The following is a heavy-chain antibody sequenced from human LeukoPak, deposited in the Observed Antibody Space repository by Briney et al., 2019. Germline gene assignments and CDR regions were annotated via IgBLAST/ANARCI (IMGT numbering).Heavy chain of an antibody. J-gene: IGHJ5*02. Sequence: GGSLRLSCAASGFSFSSYAMSWVRQAPGKGLEWVSAISGSGGSTYYADSVKGRFTISRDNSKNTLYLQMNSLRAEDTAVYYCANFHSLNWFDPWGQGTLVTVSS. CDR3: ANFHSLNWFDP. CDR1: GFSFSSYA. V-gene: IGHV3-23*01. CDR2: ISGSGGST. D-gene: IGHD6-13*01.